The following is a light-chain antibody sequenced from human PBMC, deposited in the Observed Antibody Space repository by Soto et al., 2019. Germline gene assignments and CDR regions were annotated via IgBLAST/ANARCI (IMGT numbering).Light chain of an antibody. CDR3: QQANSFPLT. CDR2: GAS. Sequence: DIQMTQSPSFVSASVGGSVHIPCRASRGLSRCLSWYQQRPGNTLELLIYGASNIPTGIPARFSGSGSGTDFTLTISSLQPEDFATYYCQQANSFPLTFGQGTRLEIK. CDR1: RGLSRC. J-gene: IGKJ5*01. V-gene: IGKV1-12*01.